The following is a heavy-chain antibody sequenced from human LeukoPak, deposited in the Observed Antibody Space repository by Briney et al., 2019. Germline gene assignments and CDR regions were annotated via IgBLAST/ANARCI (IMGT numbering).Heavy chain of an antibody. D-gene: IGHD5-18*01. V-gene: IGHV3-21*01. CDR1: GFTFSSYS. Sequence: GGSLRLSCAASGFTFSSYSMNWVRQAPGKGLEWVSSISSSSSYIYYADSVKGRFTTSRDNAKNSLYLQMNSLRAEDTAVYYCARDMVTPYYYYYYMDVWGKGTTVTVSS. CDR3: ARDMVTPYYYYYYMDV. J-gene: IGHJ6*03. CDR2: ISSSSSYI.